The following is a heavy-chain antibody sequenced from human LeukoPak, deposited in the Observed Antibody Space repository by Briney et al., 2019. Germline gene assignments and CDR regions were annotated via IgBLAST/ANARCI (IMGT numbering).Heavy chain of an antibody. CDR3: AKDGSSGYYYGAFRA. Sequence: PGGSLRLSCSASGFTFTTYGMNWVRQAPGKGLEWVSGIGGSGTRTYYADSVKGRFTISRDNSKNTLYLQMNSLRAEDTAVYYCAKDGSSGYYYGAFRAWGQGTLVTVSS. CDR1: GFTFTTYG. CDR2: IGGSGTRT. D-gene: IGHD3-22*01. V-gene: IGHV3-23*01. J-gene: IGHJ5*02.